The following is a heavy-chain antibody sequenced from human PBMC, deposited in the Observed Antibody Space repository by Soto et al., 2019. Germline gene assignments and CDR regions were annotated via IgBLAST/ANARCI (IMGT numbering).Heavy chain of an antibody. Sequence: QLQLQESGPGLVKPSETLSLTCTVSGGSISSSSYYWGWIRQPPGKGLEWIGSIYYSGSTYYNPSLKSRVTISVDTSKNQFSLKLRSVTAADTAVYYCARLDTAMVLYAFDIWGQGTMVTVSS. V-gene: IGHV4-39*01. CDR2: IYYSGST. CDR1: GGSISSSSYY. D-gene: IGHD5-18*01. J-gene: IGHJ3*02. CDR3: ARLDTAMVLYAFDI.